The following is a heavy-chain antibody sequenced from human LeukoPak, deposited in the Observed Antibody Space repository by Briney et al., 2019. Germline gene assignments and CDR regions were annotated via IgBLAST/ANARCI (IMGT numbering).Heavy chain of an antibody. CDR1: GGSISSYY. J-gene: IGHJ4*02. CDR3: ARMTTVTTGIDY. CDR2: IYYTGST. Sequence: AETLSLTCTVSGGSISSYYWSWIRQPPGKGLECIGYIYYTGSTNYNPSLKSRVTISVDTSKNQFSLKLSSVTAADTAVYYCARMTTVTTGIDYWGQGTLVTVSS. D-gene: IGHD4-17*01. V-gene: IGHV4-59*01.